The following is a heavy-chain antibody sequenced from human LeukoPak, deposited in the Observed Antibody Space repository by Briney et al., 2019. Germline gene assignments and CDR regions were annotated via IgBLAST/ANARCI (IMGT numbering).Heavy chain of an antibody. CDR3: ARGFRASGYCSGGSCSTFLLFDY. V-gene: IGHV1-46*01. J-gene: IGHJ4*02. D-gene: IGHD2-15*01. CDR1: GYTFTSYY. CDR2: INPSGGST. Sequence: ASVKVSCMASGYTFTSYYMHWVRQAPGQGLEWMGIINPSGGSTSYAQKFQGRVTMTRDTSTSTVYMELSSLRSEDTAVYYCARGFRASGYCSGGSCSTFLLFDYWGQGTLVTVSS.